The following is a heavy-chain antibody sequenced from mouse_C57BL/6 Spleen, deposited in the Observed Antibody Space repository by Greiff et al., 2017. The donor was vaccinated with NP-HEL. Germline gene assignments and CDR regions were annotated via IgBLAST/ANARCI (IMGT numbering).Heavy chain of an antibody. V-gene: IGHV5-4*03. CDR1: GFTFSSYA. CDR2: ISDGGSYT. D-gene: IGHD1-1*01. J-gene: IGHJ1*03. Sequence: DVKLVESGGGLVKPGGSLKLSCAASGFTFSSYAMSWVRQTPEKRLEWVATISDGGSYTYYPDNVTGRFTISRDNAKNNLYLQMSHLKSEDTAMYYCARGGSSYRDVDVWGTGTTVTVSS. CDR3: ARGGSSYRDVDV.